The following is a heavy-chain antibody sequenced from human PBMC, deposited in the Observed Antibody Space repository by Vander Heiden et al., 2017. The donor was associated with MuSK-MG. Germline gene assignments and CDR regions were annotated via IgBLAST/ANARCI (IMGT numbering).Heavy chain of an antibody. J-gene: IGHJ4*02. V-gene: IGHV3-48*01. D-gene: IGHD4-17*01. CDR3: ARDNGGNFDY. Sequence: EVQLVESGGGLVQPGGSLRLSCAASGFTFSAYTMNWDRQTPGKGLEWISYISSSSNAINYADSVKGRFTISRDHAKNSLYLQMNSLRAEDTAVYYCARDNGGNFDYWGQGTLVTVSS. CDR2: ISSSSNAI. CDR1: GFTFSAYT.